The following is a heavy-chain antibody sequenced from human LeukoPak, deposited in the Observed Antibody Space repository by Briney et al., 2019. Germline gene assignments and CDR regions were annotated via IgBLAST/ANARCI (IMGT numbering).Heavy chain of an antibody. V-gene: IGHV3-11*05. Sequence: GGSLRLSCAASGFTFSDSYMSWLRQAAGKGLEWISYISSTSSHTNYADSVKGRFTIYRENAKRTLYLQMNSLRAEDTAVYYCARGSARWFDPWGQGTLVTASS. CDR2: ISSTSSHT. J-gene: IGHJ5*02. CDR3: ARGSARWFDP. CDR1: GFTFSDSY.